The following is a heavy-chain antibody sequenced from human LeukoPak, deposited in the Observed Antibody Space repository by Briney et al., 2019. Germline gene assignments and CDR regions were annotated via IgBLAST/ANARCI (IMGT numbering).Heavy chain of an antibody. Sequence: ASVKVSCKASGYTFTGYYMHWVRQAPGQGLEWMGWISAYNGNTNYAQKLQGRVTMTTDTSTSTAYMELRSLRSDDTAVYYCARVYSRIFGVVTEGWFDPWGQGTLVTVSS. CDR1: GYTFTGYY. J-gene: IGHJ5*02. CDR2: ISAYNGNT. V-gene: IGHV1-18*04. CDR3: ARVYSRIFGVVTEGWFDP. D-gene: IGHD3-3*01.